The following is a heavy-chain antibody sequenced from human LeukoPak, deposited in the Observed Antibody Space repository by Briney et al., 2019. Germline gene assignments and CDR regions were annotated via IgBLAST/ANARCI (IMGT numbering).Heavy chain of an antibody. J-gene: IGHJ4*02. Sequence: GGSLRLSCAASGFTFSSYSMNWVRQAPGKGLEWVSYISSSGSTIYCADSVKGRFTISRDNAKNSLYLQMSSLRAGDTAVYYCARDRNTDFWSGYYTNYFDYWGQGTLVIVSS. D-gene: IGHD3-3*01. CDR3: ARDRNTDFWSGYYTNYFDY. CDR1: GFTFSSYS. V-gene: IGHV3-48*04. CDR2: ISSSGSTI.